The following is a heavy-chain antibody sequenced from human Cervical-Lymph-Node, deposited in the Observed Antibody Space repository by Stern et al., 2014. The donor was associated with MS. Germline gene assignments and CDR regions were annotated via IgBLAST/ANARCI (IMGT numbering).Heavy chain of an antibody. Sequence: VQLVESGAEVKKPGASVKVSCKASGYTFTGYYMHWVRQAPGQGLEWMGRINPNSGGTNYAQKFQGRVTMTRDTSISTAYMELSRLRSDDTAVYYCARDPGYGSGSYNWFDPWGQGTLVTVSS. CDR1: GYTFTGYY. CDR3: ARDPGYGSGSYNWFDP. D-gene: IGHD3-10*01. J-gene: IGHJ5*02. V-gene: IGHV1-2*06. CDR2: INPNSGGT.